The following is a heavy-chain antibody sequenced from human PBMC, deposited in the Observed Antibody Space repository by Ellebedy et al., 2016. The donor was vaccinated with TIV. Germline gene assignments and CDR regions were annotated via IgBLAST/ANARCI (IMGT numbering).Heavy chain of an antibody. CDR1: GFTFNNFG. CDR2: IWYDGSTK. Sequence: GGSLRLSCAASGFTFNNFGMHWVRQAPGKGLEWVAVIWYDGSTKVYADSVKGRFTISRDNSQNTLSLQMNSLRAEDTGIYYCARDPQYVWNDGGVLWGQGTLVTVSS. V-gene: IGHV3-33*01. CDR3: ARDPQYVWNDGGVL. J-gene: IGHJ4*02. D-gene: IGHD1-1*01.